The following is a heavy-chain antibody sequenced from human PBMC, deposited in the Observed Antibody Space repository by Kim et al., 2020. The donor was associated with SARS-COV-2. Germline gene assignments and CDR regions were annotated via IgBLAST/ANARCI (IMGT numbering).Heavy chain of an antibody. D-gene: IGHD3-22*01. CDR2: ISSSSSTI. V-gene: IGHV3-48*02. J-gene: IGHJ4*02. CDR1: GFTFSSYS. Sequence: GGSLRLSCAASGFTFSSYSMNWVRQAPGKGLEWVSYISSSSSTIYYADSVKGRFTISRDNAKNSLYLQMNSLRDEDTAVYYCARGAYYYDSSPGQTDYWGQGTLVTVSS. CDR3: ARGAYYYDSSPGQTDY.